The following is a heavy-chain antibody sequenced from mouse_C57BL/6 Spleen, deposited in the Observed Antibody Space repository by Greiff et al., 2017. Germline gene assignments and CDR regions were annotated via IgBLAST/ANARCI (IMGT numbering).Heavy chain of an antibody. V-gene: IGHV1-53*01. CDR3: AREATYYSNYLDY. J-gene: IGHJ2*01. D-gene: IGHD2-5*01. Sequence: VQLQQPGTELVKPGASVKLSCKASGYTFTSYWMHWVKQRPGQGLEWIGNINPSNGGTNYNEKFKSKATLTVDKSSSTAYMQLSSLTSEDSAVYYCAREATYYSNYLDYWGQGTTLTVSS. CDR2: INPSNGGT. CDR1: GYTFTSYW.